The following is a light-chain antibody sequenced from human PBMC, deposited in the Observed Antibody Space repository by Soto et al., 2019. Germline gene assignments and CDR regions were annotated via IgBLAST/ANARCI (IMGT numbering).Light chain of an antibody. CDR1: QSLSSSY. CDR2: AAS. CDR3: QQQGT. Sequence: DIVLTQFPGILSLSPGERATLSCRPSQSLSSSYLVWYQQKPGQAPRLLIYAASRRATGIPDRFSGSGSATEYTLTISRLEPEDSAVYYCQQQGTFGQGTKLEIK. V-gene: IGKV3-20*01. J-gene: IGKJ2*01.